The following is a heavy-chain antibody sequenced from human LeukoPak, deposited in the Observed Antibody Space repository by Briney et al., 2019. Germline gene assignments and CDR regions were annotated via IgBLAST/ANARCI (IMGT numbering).Heavy chain of an antibody. CDR1: GFTFSGYW. Sequence: GGSLRLSCAASGFTFSGYWMHWVRQAPGKGLVWVSRIKSDGVSTNYADSVKGRFTISRDNAKNTLYLQMNSLRAEDTAVYYCARIASRDYFDYWGQGTLVTVSS. CDR2: IKSDGVST. V-gene: IGHV3-74*01. D-gene: IGHD2-2*01. J-gene: IGHJ4*02. CDR3: ARIASRDYFDY.